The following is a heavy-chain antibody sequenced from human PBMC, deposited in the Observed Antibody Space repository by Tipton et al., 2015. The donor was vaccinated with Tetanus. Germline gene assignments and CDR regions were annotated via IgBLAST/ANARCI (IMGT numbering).Heavy chain of an antibody. V-gene: IGHV1-18*01. CDR2: VSTYNGNT. CDR3: VRAGSQISATTSLDY. CDR1: GYTFTTYG. Sequence: QSGPEVKKPGASVKVSCKASGYTFTTYGITWVRQAPGQGLEWMGWVSTYNGNTEYAQNFEGRVTMTTDTSTRTGYMELRSLTSDDTAMHFCVRAGSQISATTSLDYWGQGTLVTVSS. J-gene: IGHJ4*02. D-gene: IGHD1-7*01.